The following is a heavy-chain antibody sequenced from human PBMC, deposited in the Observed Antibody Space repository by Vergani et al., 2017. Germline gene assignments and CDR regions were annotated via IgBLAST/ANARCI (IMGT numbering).Heavy chain of an antibody. CDR3: ARDDYDSSGNDYDPYYYYGMDV. Sequence: EVPLVESGGGLVQPGGSLRLSCAASGFTFSSYSMNWVRQAPGKGLEWVSYISSSSSTIYYADSVKGRFTISRDNAKNSMYLQMNSLRAEDTAVYYCARDDYDSSGNDYDPYYYYGMDVWGQGTTVTVSS. CDR1: GFTFSSYS. J-gene: IGHJ6*02. V-gene: IGHV3-48*01. D-gene: IGHD3-22*01. CDR2: ISSSSSTI.